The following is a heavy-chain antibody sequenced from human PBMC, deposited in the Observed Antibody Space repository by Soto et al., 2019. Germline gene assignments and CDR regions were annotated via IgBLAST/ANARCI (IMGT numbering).Heavy chain of an antibody. Sequence: EVQLLESGGGLVQPGGSLRLSCAASGFTFSSYAMSWVRQAPGKGLEWVSAIRGSGGSTYYGDSVKGRFTISRDNSKNTLYLQMNSVSGEETAGYYCAEGMYYDFWSGLFDYWGQGTLVSVSS. CDR3: AEGMYYDFWSGLFDY. J-gene: IGHJ4*02. V-gene: IGHV3-23*01. D-gene: IGHD3-3*01. CDR1: GFTFSSYA. CDR2: IRGSGGST.